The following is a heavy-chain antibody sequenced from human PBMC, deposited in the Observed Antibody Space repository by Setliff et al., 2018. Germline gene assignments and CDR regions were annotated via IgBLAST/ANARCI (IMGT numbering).Heavy chain of an antibody. D-gene: IGHD6-25*01. Sequence: GSLRLSCAASGFTFSSYAMSWVRQAPGKGLEWISYLNNDGTTIYYADSVRGRFTISRDNARDSLYLQMNSLRAEDTAVYYCVRDTTSGWMLTNWGQGTLVTVSS. J-gene: IGHJ4*02. V-gene: IGHV3-48*04. CDR1: GFTFSSYA. CDR2: LNNDGTTI. CDR3: VRDTTSGWMLTN.